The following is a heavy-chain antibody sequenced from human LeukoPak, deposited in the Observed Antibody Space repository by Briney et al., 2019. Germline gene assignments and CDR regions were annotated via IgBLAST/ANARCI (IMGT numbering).Heavy chain of an antibody. CDR1: GYTFTSYD. D-gene: IGHD6-6*01. J-gene: IGHJ4*02. CDR2: MNPNSGNT. V-gene: IGHV1-8*01. Sequence: GASVKVSCTASGYTFTSYDINWVRQATGQGLGWMGWMNPNSGNTGYAQKFQGRVTMTRNTSISTAYMELSSLRSEDTAVYYCARAGARTSGYFDYWGQGTLVTVSS. CDR3: ARAGARTSGYFDY.